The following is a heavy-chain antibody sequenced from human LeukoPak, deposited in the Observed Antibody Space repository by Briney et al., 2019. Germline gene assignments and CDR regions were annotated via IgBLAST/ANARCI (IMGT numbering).Heavy chain of an antibody. CDR2: IAHHGSDK. Sequence: GGSLRLSCAASGFTFSSSAMHWVRQGPGKGLEWVAYIAHHGSDKYYADSVKGRFTISRDNSKNTLYLQMNSLRAEDTAVYYCAKAYCGSTICYGGGKIDYWGQGTLVTVSS. CDR3: AKAYCGSTICYGGGKIDY. CDR1: GFTFSSSA. D-gene: IGHD2-2*01. V-gene: IGHV3-30*02. J-gene: IGHJ4*02.